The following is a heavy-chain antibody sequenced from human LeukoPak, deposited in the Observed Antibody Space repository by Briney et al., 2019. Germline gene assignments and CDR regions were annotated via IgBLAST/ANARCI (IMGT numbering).Heavy chain of an antibody. J-gene: IGHJ4*02. V-gene: IGHV1-69*04. D-gene: IGHD3-10*01. CDR2: IIPIFGIA. CDR3: ARDFVYYGSGSYYGGPFDY. Sequence: SVKVSCKASGGTFSSYAISWVRQAPGQGLEWMGRIIPIFGIANYAQRFQGRVTITADKSTSTAYMELSSLRSEDTAVYYCARDFVYYGSGSYYGGPFDYWGQGTLVTVSS. CDR1: GGTFSSYA.